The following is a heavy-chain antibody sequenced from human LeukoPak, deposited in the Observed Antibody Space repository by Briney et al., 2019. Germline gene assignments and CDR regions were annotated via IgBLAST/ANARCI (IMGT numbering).Heavy chain of an antibody. D-gene: IGHD5-18*01. J-gene: IGHJ4*02. V-gene: IGHV1-46*01. CDR1: GYTFTSYY. CDR3: ARASSGGYSYGPDY. CDR2: INPSGGST. Sequence: ASVKVSCKASGYTFTSYYMHWVRQASGQGIEWLGIINPSGGSTSYAQKFQGRVTMTRDTSTSTVYMELSSLRSEDTAVYYCARASSGGYSYGPDYWGQGTLVTVSS.